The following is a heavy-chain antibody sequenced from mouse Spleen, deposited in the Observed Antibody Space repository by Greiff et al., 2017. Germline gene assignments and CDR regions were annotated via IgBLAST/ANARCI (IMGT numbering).Heavy chain of an antibody. Sequence: EVKLVESGGGLVKPGGSLKLSCAASGFTFSSYGMSWVRQTPEKRLEWVATISGGGSYTYYPDSVKGRFTISRDNAKNNLYLQMSSLRSEDTALYYCARRGRDPYYFDYWGQGTTLTVSS. CDR2: ISGGGSYT. CDR3: ARRGRDPYYFDY. CDR1: GFTFSSYG. J-gene: IGHJ2*01. V-gene: IGHV5-9-2*01.